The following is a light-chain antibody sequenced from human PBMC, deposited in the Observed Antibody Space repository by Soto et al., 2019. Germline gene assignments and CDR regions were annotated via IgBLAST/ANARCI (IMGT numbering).Light chain of an antibody. CDR2: DVS. CDR3: CSYAGSYKGYV. V-gene: IGLV2-11*01. J-gene: IGLJ1*01. CDR1: SSDVGGYNY. Sequence: QSALTQPRSVSGSPGQSVTSSCTGTSSDVGGYNYVSWYQQHPGKAPKFMIYDVSKRPSGVPDRFSGSKSGNTASLTISGLQAEDEADYYCCSYAGSYKGYVFGSGTKLTVL.